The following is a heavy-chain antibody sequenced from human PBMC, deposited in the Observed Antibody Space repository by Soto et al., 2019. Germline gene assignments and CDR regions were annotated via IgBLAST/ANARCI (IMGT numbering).Heavy chain of an antibody. CDR3: AYARTRLYYFDY. Sequence: PSETLSLTCAVYGGSFSGYYWSWIRQPPGKGLEWIGEINHSGSTNYNPSLKSRVTISVDTSKNQFFLKLSSVTAADTAVYYCAYARTRLYYFDYWGQGTLVTVSS. V-gene: IGHV4-34*01. D-gene: IGHD1-7*01. J-gene: IGHJ4*02. CDR1: GGSFSGYY. CDR2: INHSGST.